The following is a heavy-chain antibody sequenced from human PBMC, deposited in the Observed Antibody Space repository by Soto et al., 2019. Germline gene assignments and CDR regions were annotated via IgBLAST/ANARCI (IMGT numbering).Heavy chain of an antibody. CDR3: ARDQREYYYDSSGDYYYYGMDV. J-gene: IGHJ6*02. D-gene: IGHD3-22*01. CDR1: GGSISSGDYS. V-gene: IGHV4-30-4*01. CDR2: IYYSGST. Sequence: PSETLSLTCTVSGGSISSGDYSWSWIRQPPGKGLEWIGYIYYSGSTYYNPSLKSRVTISVDTSKNQFSLKLSPVTAADTAVYYCARDQREYYYDSSGDYYYYGMDVWGQGTTVTVSS.